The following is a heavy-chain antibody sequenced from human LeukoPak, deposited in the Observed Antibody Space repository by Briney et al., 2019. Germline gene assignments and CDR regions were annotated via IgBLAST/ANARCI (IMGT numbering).Heavy chain of an antibody. CDR2: INHSGST. D-gene: IGHD2-2*01. J-gene: IGHJ5*02. V-gene: IGHV4-34*01. Sequence: NPSETLSLTCAVYGGSFSGYYWSWTRQPPGKGLEWIGEINHSGSTNYNPSLKSRVTISVDTSKNQFSLKLTSVTAADTAVYYCARVSYSRTGIVIVPAALKYNWFDPWGQGTLVTVSS. CDR3: ARVSYSRTGIVIVPAALKYNWFDP. CDR1: GGSFSGYY.